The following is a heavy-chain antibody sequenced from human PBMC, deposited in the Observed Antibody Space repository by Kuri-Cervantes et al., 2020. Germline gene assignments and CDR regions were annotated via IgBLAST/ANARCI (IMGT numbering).Heavy chain of an antibody. CDR3: TRDIRGRGSGTDLLFDY. D-gene: IGHD1-1*01. CDR1: GFTFSSYA. V-gene: IGHV3-30*04. J-gene: IGHJ4*02. CDR2: ISYDGSNK. Sequence: GESLKISCAASGFTFSSYAMHWVRQAPGKGLEWVAVISYDGSNKYYADSVKGRFTISRDNSKNTLYLQMNSLRAEDTAVYYCTRDIRGRGSGTDLLFDYWGQGTLVTVSS.